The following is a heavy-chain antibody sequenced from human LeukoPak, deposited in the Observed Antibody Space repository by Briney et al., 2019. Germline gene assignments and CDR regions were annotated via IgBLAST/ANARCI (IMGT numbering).Heavy chain of an antibody. Sequence: GGSLRLSCAASGFTFSSYGMHWVRQAPGKGLEWVSYISLSGTIYYADSVKGRFTISRDNAKNSLYLQMNSLRAEDTAVYYCAKDILAPGPHFDHWSQGTLVTVSS. D-gene: IGHD1-26*01. CDR3: AKDILAPGPHFDH. V-gene: IGHV3-48*04. CDR2: ISLSGTI. CDR1: GFTFSSYG. J-gene: IGHJ4*02.